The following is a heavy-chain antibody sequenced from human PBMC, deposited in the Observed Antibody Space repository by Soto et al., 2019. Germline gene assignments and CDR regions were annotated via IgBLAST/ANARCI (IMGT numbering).Heavy chain of an antibody. Sequence: QVQLVESGGGVVQPGRSLRLSCAVSGFIFSSYGMHWVRQAPGKGLEWVAVISYDGSNKYYGESVKGRFTISRDNSKDTLYLQMNSLRGEDTAVYYCAKGNYDRVEGFGFDYWGQGTLVTVSS. D-gene: IGHD1-7*01. CDR3: AKGNYDRVEGFGFDY. CDR1: GFIFSSYG. J-gene: IGHJ4*02. CDR2: ISYDGSNK. V-gene: IGHV3-30*18.